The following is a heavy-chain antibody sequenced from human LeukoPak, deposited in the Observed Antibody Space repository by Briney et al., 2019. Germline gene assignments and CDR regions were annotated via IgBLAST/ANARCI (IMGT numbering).Heavy chain of an antibody. CDR1: GFTVSSNY. J-gene: IGHJ6*03. V-gene: IGHV3-66*04. Sequence: PGGSLRLSCAVSGFTVSSNYMSWVRQAPGKGLEWVSVIYSGGTTYYADSVKGRFTISRDNAKNSLYLQMNSLRAEDTAVYYCASQPIYYMDVWGKGTTVTVSS. CDR3: ASQPIYYMDV. CDR2: IYSGGTT.